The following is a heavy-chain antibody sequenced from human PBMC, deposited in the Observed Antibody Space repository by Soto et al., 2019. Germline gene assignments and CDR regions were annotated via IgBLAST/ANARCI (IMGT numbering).Heavy chain of an antibody. Sequence: EVKLVQSGGGLVKPGGSLRLSCAASGFTFETSSINCLRQTPGKGLEWVASISATSLYIYYADSVRGRFTISRENAKNTGFLQMGGLTAEDTAIYFCAGELGGGAHYGMDVWGQGTTVTVSS. CDR1: GFTFETSS. D-gene: IGHD3-16*01. CDR3: AGELGGGAHYGMDV. CDR2: ISATSLYI. J-gene: IGHJ6*02. V-gene: IGHV3-21*06.